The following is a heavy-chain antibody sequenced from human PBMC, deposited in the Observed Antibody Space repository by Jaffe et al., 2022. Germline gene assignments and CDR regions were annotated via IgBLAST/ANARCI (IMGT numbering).Heavy chain of an antibody. Sequence: QVQLVESGGGVVQPGRSLRLSCAASGFTFSSYGMHWVRQAPGKGLEWVAVISYDGSNKYYADSVKGRFTISRDNSKNTLYLQMNSLRAEDTAVYYCAKDKDHYYYYMDVWGKGTTVTVSS. CDR2: ISYDGSNK. V-gene: IGHV3-30*18. CDR3: AKDKDHYYYYMDV. CDR1: GFTFSSYG. J-gene: IGHJ6*03. D-gene: IGHD2-15*01.